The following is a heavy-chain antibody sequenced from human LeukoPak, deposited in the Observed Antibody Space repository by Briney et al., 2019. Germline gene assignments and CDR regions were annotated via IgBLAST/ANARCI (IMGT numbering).Heavy chain of an antibody. CDR2: IHSGGNT. Sequence: GGSLRLSCAASGFTVSSNYINWVRQAPGKGLEWVSIIHSGGNTYYADSVKGRFTISRDNSKNTLYLQMNSLRVEDTAVYYCARTNSATIPGVDPWGQGTLVTVSS. CDR3: ARTNSATIPGVDP. CDR1: GFTVSSNY. J-gene: IGHJ5*02. V-gene: IGHV3-53*01. D-gene: IGHD1-26*01.